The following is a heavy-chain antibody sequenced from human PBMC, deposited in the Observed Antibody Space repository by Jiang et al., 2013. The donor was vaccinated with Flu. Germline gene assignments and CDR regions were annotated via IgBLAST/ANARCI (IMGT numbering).Heavy chain of an antibody. CDR2: IYWDDYK. D-gene: IGHD1-26*01. CDR1: STSGVA. Sequence: STSGVAVGWIRQPPGKALEWLGIIYWDDYKLYRPSLKNRLTRDTSKNQVVLTMTNMDPVDTATYYCTGRGGTSFDYWGQGTLVTVSS. V-gene: IGHV2-5*02. CDR3: TGRGGTSFDY. J-gene: IGHJ4*02.